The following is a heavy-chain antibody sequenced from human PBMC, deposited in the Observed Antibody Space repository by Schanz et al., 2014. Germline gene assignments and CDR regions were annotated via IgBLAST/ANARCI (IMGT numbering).Heavy chain of an antibody. J-gene: IGHJ4*02. CDR1: GYTFTGYY. CDR2: IIPSLGLA. CDR3: ARGYGDSPTDF. D-gene: IGHD4-17*01. V-gene: IGHV1-69*09. Sequence: QVQLVQSGAEMKKPGASVKVSCKASGYTFTGYYMHWVRQAPGQGLEWMGRIIPSLGLAKYEQKFQGRVTITADRSTSTAYMELSSLRSEDTAVYYCARGYGDSPTDFWGQGTLVTVSS.